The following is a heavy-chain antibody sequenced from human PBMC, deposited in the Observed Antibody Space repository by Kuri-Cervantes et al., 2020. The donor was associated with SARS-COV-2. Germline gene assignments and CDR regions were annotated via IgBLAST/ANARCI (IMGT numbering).Heavy chain of an antibody. CDR1: GGSISSGSYY. D-gene: IGHD3-3*01. V-gene: IGHV4-61*10. J-gene: IGHJ2*01. CDR3: ARVSRGYDFWSGYHHWYFDL. CDR2: IYSSGVT. Sequence: SETLSLTCTVSGGSISSGSYYWSWIRQPAGKGLEWIGFIYSSGVTNYNPSLKSRVTISVDTSKNQFSLKLSSVTAADTAVYYCARVSRGYDFWSGYHHWYFDLWGRGTLVTVSS.